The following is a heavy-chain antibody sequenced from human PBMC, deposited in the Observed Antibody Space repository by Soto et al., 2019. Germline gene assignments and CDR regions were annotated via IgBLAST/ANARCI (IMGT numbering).Heavy chain of an antibody. Sequence: EVQLVESGGGLVQPGGSLRLSCAASGFTVSSNYMSWVRQAPGKGLEWVAVIYSGGSTYYADSVKGRFTISRHNSKNTLYLQMNSLRAEDTAVYYCASESYIRYDAFDIWCQGTMVTVSS. D-gene: IGHD3-9*01. J-gene: IGHJ3*02. CDR2: IYSGGST. V-gene: IGHV3-53*04. CDR1: GFTVSSNY. CDR3: ASESYIRYDAFDI.